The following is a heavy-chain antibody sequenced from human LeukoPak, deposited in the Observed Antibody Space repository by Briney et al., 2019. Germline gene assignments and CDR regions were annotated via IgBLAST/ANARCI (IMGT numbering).Heavy chain of an antibody. CDR2: VNLQGST. CDR3: AREGGPYRPLDY. CDR1: GGSITSTNY. J-gene: IGHJ4*02. V-gene: IGHV4-4*02. Sequence: PSGTLSLTCGVSGGSITSTNYWTWVRQPLGKGLEWIGEVNLQGSTNYNPSLMGRVAISVDTSENHISLQLTSVTAADTAVYYCAREGGPYRPLDYSGQGALVTVSS.